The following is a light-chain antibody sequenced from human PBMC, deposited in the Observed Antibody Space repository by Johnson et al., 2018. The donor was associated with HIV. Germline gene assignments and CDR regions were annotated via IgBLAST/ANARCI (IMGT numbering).Light chain of an antibody. V-gene: IGLV1-51*01. CDR3: GTWDSSLSAGV. CDR1: SSNIGNNY. Sequence: QSVLTQPPSVSAAPGQKVTISCSGSSSNIGNNYVSWYQQLPGTAPKLLIYDNNKRPSGIPDRFSCSKSGTSATLGITGLRTGDEADYYCGTWDSSLSAGVFGTGTKVTVL. CDR2: DNN. J-gene: IGLJ1*01.